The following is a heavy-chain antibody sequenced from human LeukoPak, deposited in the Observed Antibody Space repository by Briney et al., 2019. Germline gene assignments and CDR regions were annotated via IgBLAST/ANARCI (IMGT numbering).Heavy chain of an antibody. D-gene: IGHD2-21*02. CDR1: GFTFSSYS. CDR2: ISFSSSYI. V-gene: IGHV3-21*01. CDR3: ARVRLVTGPQDY. Sequence: GGSLRLSCAASGFTFSSYSIHWVRQAPGKGLEWVSSISFSSSYIYYADSVKGRFTISGDNAKNSLYLQMNSLRAEDTAVYYCARVRLVTGPQDYWGQGTLVTVSS. J-gene: IGHJ4*02.